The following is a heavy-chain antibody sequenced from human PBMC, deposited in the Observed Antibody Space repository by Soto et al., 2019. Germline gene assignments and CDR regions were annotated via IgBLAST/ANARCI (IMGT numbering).Heavy chain of an antibody. J-gene: IGHJ4*02. V-gene: IGHV4-31*03. CDR1: GGSLSSGGYY. CDR3: ARDTQRGYRGDFDS. Sequence: QVQLQESGPGLVKPSQTLSLSCTVSGGSLSSGGYYWSWIRPHPGKGLEWIGFVYYSGSTYYNPSLKSRVTISVDTTQNQFSQKLSSVTAADTAVYYCARDTQRGYRGDFDSWGQGTLVTVSS. D-gene: IGHD5-12*01. CDR2: VYYSGST.